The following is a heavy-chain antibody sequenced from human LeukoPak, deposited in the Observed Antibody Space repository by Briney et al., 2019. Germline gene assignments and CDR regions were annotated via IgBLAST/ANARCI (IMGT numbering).Heavy chain of an antibody. V-gene: IGHV1-2*02. J-gene: IGHJ5*02. Sequence: ASVKVSCKASGYTFTGYFMHWVRQAPGQGLEWMGWINPNSGGTNYAQKFQGRATMTRDTSISTAYMELSRLRSDDTAVYYCARPVSGSGNWFDPWGQGTLVTVSS. CDR2: INPNSGGT. CDR1: GYTFTGYF. CDR3: ARPVSGSGNWFDP. D-gene: IGHD3-3*01.